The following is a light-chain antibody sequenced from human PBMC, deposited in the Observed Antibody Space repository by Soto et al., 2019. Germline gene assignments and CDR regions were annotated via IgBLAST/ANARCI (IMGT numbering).Light chain of an antibody. CDR1: QNIINN. V-gene: IGKV3-15*01. J-gene: IGKJ1*01. CDR3: HQYFSWPRGT. Sequence: EIVMTQSPGTLSVPPGERATLSCRASQNIINNLAWYQQKPGQAPRLLIFFASTRVTGIPARFSGSGSGTEFTLTINSLQSEDFAVYYCHQYFSWPRGTFGQGTKVDIK. CDR2: FAS.